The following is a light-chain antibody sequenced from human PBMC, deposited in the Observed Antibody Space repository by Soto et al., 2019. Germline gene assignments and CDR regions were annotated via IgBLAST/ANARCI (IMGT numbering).Light chain of an antibody. CDR2: GAS. V-gene: IGKV3-20*01. Sequence: EIVLTQSPGTLSLSPGERATLSCRASQSVSSSYLAWYQQKPGQAPRLLIYGASSGATGIPDRFSGSGSGTDFTLTISSLEPEDFAVYYCQQYGSSLTWTFGQGTKVDIK. CDR3: QQYGSSLTWT. CDR1: QSVSSSY. J-gene: IGKJ1*01.